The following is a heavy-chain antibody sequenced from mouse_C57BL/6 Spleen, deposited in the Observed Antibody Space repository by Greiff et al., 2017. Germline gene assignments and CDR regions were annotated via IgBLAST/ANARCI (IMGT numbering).Heavy chain of an antibody. Sequence: QVQLQQSGAELARPGASVKLSCKASGYTFTSYGISWVKQRTGQGLEWIGEIYPRSGNTYYNEKFKGTATLTADKSASTADMELRRLTSEDSAFYFCARSRYDYDDYYAMDYWGQGTSVTVSS. V-gene: IGHV1-81*01. D-gene: IGHD2-4*01. J-gene: IGHJ4*01. CDR1: GYTFTSYG. CDR3: ARSRYDYDDYYAMDY. CDR2: IYPRSGNT.